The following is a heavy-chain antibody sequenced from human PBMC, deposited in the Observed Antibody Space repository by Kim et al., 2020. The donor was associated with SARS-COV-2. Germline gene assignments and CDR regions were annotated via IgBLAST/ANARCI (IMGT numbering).Heavy chain of an antibody. D-gene: IGHD3-22*01. CDR3: ARDGRYYYDSSGYYHLGYYGMDV. Sequence: SETLSLTCTVSGGSISSYYWSWIRQPPGKGLEWIGYIYYSGSTNYNPSLKSRVTISVDTSKNQFSLKLSSVTAADTAVYYCARDGRYYYDSSGYYHLGYYGMDVWGQGTTVTVSS. CDR1: GGSISSYY. CDR2: IYYSGST. J-gene: IGHJ6*02. V-gene: IGHV4-59*01.